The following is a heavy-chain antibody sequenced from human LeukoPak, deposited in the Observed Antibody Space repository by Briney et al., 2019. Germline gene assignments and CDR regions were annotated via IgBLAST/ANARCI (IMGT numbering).Heavy chain of an antibody. CDR2: IYNSGNT. Sequence: SETLSLTCTVSGGSITSYHWSWIRQPPGKGLEWIGYIYNSGNTNYNPSLKSRVTISLDTSKNQFSLKLTSVTAADTAIYYCASGGYCGTTSCYPKWFDPWGQGTLVTVSS. V-gene: IGHV4-59*01. CDR3: ASGGYCGTTSCYPKWFDP. CDR1: GGSITSYH. J-gene: IGHJ5*02. D-gene: IGHD2-2*01.